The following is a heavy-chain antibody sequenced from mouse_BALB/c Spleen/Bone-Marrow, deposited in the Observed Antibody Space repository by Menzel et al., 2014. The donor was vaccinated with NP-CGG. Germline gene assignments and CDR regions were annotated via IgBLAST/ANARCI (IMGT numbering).Heavy chain of an antibody. D-gene: IGHD4-1*01. V-gene: IGHV14-3*02. J-gene: IGHJ4*01. CDR1: GFNIKDTY. Sequence: EVKLQGSGAELVKPGASVKLSCTASGFNIKDTYMHWVKQRPEQGLEWIGRIDPANGNTKYDPKFQGKATITADTSSNTAYLQLSSLTSEDTAVYYCARWEYYAMDYWGQGTSVTASS. CDR2: IDPANGNT. CDR3: ARWEYYAMDY.